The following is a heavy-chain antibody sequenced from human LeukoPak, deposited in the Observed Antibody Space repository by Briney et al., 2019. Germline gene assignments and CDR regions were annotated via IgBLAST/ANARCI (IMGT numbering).Heavy chain of an antibody. CDR3: AKDQPITMVRGVIKKGNWFDP. V-gene: IGHV3-23*01. CDR1: GFTFSSYA. Sequence: GGSLRLSCAASGFTFSSYAMSWVRQAPGKGLEWVSALNAGGGYTYYGDSVRGRFTISRDNSKNTLYLQMNSLGAEDTAVYYCAKDQPITMVRGVIKKGNWFDPWGQGTLVAVSS. CDR2: LNAGGGYT. D-gene: IGHD3-10*01. J-gene: IGHJ5*02.